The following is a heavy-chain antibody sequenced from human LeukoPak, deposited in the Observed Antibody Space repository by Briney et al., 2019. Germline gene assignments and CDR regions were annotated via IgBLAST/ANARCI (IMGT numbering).Heavy chain of an antibody. V-gene: IGHV3-33*08. D-gene: IGHD3-22*01. J-gene: IGHJ4*02. CDR2: IWYDGSNKYYDGSNK. Sequence: GGSLRLSCAASGFTFSSYGMHWVRQAPGKGLEWVAVIWYDGSNKYYDGSNKYYADSVKGRFTISRDNSKNTLYLQMNSLRAEDTAVYYCARNDYYDSSGLNGNFDYWGQGTLVTVSS. CDR1: GFTFSSYG. CDR3: ARNDYYDSSGLNGNFDY.